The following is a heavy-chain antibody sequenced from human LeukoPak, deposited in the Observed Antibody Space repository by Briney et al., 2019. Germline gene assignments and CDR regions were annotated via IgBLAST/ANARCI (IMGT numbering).Heavy chain of an antibody. CDR3: ARAPILYYFDS. Sequence: SETLSLTCTVSGGSISTSYWSWIRQPPGKGLEWIGYVFYSGSTSYNPFLKSRVTISLDTSKNHFSLNLSSVTAADTAVYYCARAPILYYFDSWGQGTLVTVSS. J-gene: IGHJ4*02. CDR1: GGSISTSY. D-gene: IGHD2-15*01. V-gene: IGHV4-59*01. CDR2: VFYSGST.